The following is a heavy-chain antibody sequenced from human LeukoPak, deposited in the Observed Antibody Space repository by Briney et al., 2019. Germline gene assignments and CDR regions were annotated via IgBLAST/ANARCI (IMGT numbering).Heavy chain of an antibody. D-gene: IGHD2-15*01. CDR1: GFSFSSYG. V-gene: IGHV3-33*01. CDR2: IWYDGTNK. Sequence: QPGKSLRLSCAASGFSFSSYGMHWVRQAPGKGLEWVAVIWYDGTNKYYADSVSGRFTISRDNSKNTLYLQMNSLRAEDTAVYYCARDPYCSGASCYSDKFDYWGQGTLVTVSS. CDR3: ARDPYCSGASCYSDKFDY. J-gene: IGHJ4*02.